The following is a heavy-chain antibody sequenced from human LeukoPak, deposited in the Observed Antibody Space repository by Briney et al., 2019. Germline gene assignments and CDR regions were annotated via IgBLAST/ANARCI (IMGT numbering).Heavy chain of an antibody. D-gene: IGHD3-10*01. J-gene: IGHJ4*02. Sequence: SETLSLTCAVSGGSISSSNWWSWVRQPPGKGLEWIGEIFHGGSTNFNPSLKSRVTLSVDRSKNQFSLNLSSVTAADTAVYYCARGEDHGSGTVHFDYWGQGTLVTVSS. CDR2: IFHGGST. CDR3: ARGEDHGSGTVHFDY. CDR1: GGSISSSNW. V-gene: IGHV4-4*02.